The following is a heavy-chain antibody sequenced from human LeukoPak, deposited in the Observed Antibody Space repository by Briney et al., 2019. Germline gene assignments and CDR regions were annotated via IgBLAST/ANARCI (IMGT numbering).Heavy chain of an antibody. CDR2: IYYSGST. J-gene: IGHJ1*01. V-gene: IGHV4-61*01. CDR3: ARGASLLATSAEYFQH. D-gene: IGHD5-12*01. Sequence: SETLSLTCTVSGGSVSSGSYYWSWIRQPPGKGLEWIGYIYYSGSTNYNPSLKSRVTISVDTSKNQFSLKLSSVTAADPAVYYCARGASLLATSAEYFQHWGQGTLVTVSS. CDR1: GGSVSSGSYY.